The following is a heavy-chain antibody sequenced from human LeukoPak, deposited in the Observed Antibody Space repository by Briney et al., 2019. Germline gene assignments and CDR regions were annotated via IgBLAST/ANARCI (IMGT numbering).Heavy chain of an antibody. Sequence: AXVKVSCKASGYTFTTYYMHWVRQAPGQGLEWMGIINPSGGSTTYAQKLQGRVTMTSDTSTSTVYMELSSLRSEDTAVYYCASPSSYYYDSSDSRAFDIWGQGTMVTVSS. D-gene: IGHD3-22*01. V-gene: IGHV1-46*03. CDR3: ASPSSYYYDSSDSRAFDI. CDR1: GYTFTTYY. CDR2: INPSGGST. J-gene: IGHJ3*02.